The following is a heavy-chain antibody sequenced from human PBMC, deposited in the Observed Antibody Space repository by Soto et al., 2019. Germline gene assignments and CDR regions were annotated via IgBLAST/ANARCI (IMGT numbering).Heavy chain of an antibody. D-gene: IGHD2-2*01. V-gene: IGHV1-8*01. CDR2: MNPNSGNT. CDR1: GYTFTSYD. Sequence: ASVKVSCKASGYTFTSYDINWVRQATGQGLEWMGWMNPNSGNTGYAQKFQGRVTMTRNTSISTAYMELSSLRSEDTAVYYCARGSSIPETSYCSSTSCLLSYYYYYMDVWGKGTTVTVSS. CDR3: ARGSSIPETSYCSSTSCLLSYYYYYMDV. J-gene: IGHJ6*03.